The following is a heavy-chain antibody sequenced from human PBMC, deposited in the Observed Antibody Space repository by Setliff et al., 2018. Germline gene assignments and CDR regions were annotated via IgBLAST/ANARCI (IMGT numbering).Heavy chain of an antibody. CDR3: ARGRLLYVGDSHYFDT. Sequence: ASETLSLTCTVSGGSVGNSYYYWNWIRQPAGKGLEWIGRIYTTWSTNYNPSLKSRVTISLDTSKSQFSLQPTSVTATDTAVYYCARGRLLYVGDSHYFDTWGQGTLVTVSS. CDR2: IYTTWST. V-gene: IGHV4-61*02. J-gene: IGHJ4*02. D-gene: IGHD4-17*01. CDR1: GGSVGNSYYY.